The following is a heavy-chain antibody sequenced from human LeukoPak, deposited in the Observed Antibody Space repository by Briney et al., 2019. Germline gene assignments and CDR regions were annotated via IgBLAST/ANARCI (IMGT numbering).Heavy chain of an antibody. CDR3: ARGLDTAHDAFDI. Sequence: PGRSLRLSCAASGFTFSSYGMHWVRQAPGKGLEWVAVIWYDGSNKYYADSVKGRFTISRDNAKNSLYLQMNSLRAEDTAVYYCARGLDTAHDAFDIWGQGTVVTVSS. D-gene: IGHD5-18*01. J-gene: IGHJ3*02. V-gene: IGHV3-33*01. CDR2: IWYDGSNK. CDR1: GFTFSSYG.